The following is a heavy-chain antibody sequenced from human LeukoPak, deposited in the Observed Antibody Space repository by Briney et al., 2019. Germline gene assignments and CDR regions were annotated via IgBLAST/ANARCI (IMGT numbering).Heavy chain of an antibody. Sequence: GGSLRLSCAASGFTFSSYGMHWVRQAPGKGLEWVAVIWYDGSSKYYADSVKGRFTISRDNSKNTLYLQMNSLRAEDTAVYYCARAIDDYGDYITDYWGQGTLVTVSS. V-gene: IGHV3-33*01. CDR1: GFTFSSYG. CDR2: IWYDGSSK. D-gene: IGHD4-17*01. CDR3: ARAIDDYGDYITDY. J-gene: IGHJ4*02.